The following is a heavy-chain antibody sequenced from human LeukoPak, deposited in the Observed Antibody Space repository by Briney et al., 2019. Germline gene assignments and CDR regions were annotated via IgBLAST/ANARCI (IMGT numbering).Heavy chain of an antibody. CDR3: ARVSPPEYYYGSGSYYKSYNY. V-gene: IGHV3-53*01. D-gene: IGHD3-10*01. J-gene: IGHJ4*02. Sequence: GGSLRLSCAASGFTVSSNYMSWVRQAPGKGLEWVSVIYSGGSTYYADSVKGRFTISRDNSKNTLYLQMNSLRAEDTAVYYCARVSPPEYYYGSGSYYKSYNYWGQGTLVTVSS. CDR1: GFTVSSNY. CDR2: IYSGGST.